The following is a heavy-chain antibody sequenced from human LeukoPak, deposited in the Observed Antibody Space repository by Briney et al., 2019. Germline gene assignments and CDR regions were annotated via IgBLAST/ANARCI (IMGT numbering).Heavy chain of an antibody. V-gene: IGHV3-23*01. D-gene: IGHD2-8*01. CDR3: AKDAWSLDY. CDR1: GFTFSSYA. Sequence: GGSLRLSCAASGFTFSSYAMSWVRQAPGKGLEWVSAISGSGADTYYADSVKGRFTISRDSSKNTLFLQMNSLRAEDTAVYYCAKDAWSLDYWGQGTLVTVSS. J-gene: IGHJ4*02. CDR2: ISGSGADT.